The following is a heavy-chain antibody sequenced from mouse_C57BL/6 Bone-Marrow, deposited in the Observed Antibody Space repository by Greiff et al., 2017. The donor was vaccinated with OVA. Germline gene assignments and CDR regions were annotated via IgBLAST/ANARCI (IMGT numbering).Heavy chain of an antibody. CDR1: GFTFSSYA. J-gene: IGHJ2*01. CDR2: ISDGGSYT. V-gene: IGHV5-4*01. Sequence: EVKVEESGGGLVKPGGSLKLSCAASGFTFSSYAMSWVRQTPEKRLEWVATISDGGSYTYYPDNVKGRFTISRDNAKNNLYLQMSHLKSEDTAMYYCARDRDGNDLDYWGQGTTLTVSS. CDR3: ARDRDGNDLDY. D-gene: IGHD2-2*01.